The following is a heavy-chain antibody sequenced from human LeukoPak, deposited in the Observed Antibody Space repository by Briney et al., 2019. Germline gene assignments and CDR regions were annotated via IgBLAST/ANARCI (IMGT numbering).Heavy chain of an antibody. D-gene: IGHD1-7*01. V-gene: IGHV4-39*07. Sequence: SETLSLTCTVSGGSISSSSYYWGWIRQPPGKGLEWIGSIYYSGSTYYNPSLKSRVTISVDTSKNQFSLKLSSVTAADTAVYYCARGTGTPRLYYFDYWGQGTLVTVSS. CDR3: ARGTGTPRLYYFDY. J-gene: IGHJ4*02. CDR1: GGSISSSSYY. CDR2: IYYSGST.